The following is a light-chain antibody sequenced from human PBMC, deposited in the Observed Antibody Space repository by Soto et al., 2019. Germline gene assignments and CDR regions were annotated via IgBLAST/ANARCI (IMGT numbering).Light chain of an antibody. CDR2: DAS. CDR1: QSVGTF. Sequence: IVLTQSPSTLSLSPGKRATLSCKASQSVGTFFAWYQQKPRQAPRLLIYDASTRATGIPPRCSGSGSGTDFTLTISSIEAEDFSVEYCQQRSNRPPGTFGQGTRLEIK. V-gene: IGKV3-11*01. CDR3: QQRSNRPPGT. J-gene: IGKJ5*01.